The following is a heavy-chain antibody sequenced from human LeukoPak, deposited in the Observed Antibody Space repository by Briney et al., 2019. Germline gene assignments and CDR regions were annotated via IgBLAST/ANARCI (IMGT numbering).Heavy chain of an antibody. D-gene: IGHD3-9*01. CDR3: ARIGTVTGYLY. V-gene: IGHV4-59*01. CDR1: GGSLRPYY. J-gene: IGHJ4*02. Sequence: SETLSLTCTVSGGSLRPYYWTWIRQPPGKGLEWIGYIYYSGSTNDNPSLKSRVTMSLDTSKNQFSLRLNSVTEADTAVYYCARIGTVTGYLYWGQGVLVTVSS. CDR2: IYYSGST.